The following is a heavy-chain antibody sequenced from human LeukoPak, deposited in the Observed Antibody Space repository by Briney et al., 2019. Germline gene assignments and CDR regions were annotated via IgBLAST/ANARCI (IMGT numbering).Heavy chain of an antibody. CDR2: IWHDGGRT. CDR1: GFTFSTHG. Sequence: GGSLTLSCVESGFTFSTHGFHWVRQAPGKGLEWVSVIWHDGGRTEYADSVRGRFTISRDNSNLYLQMNSLRAEDTAIYYCARDIGNSGFNLDYWGQGTPVTVSS. D-gene: IGHD5-12*01. CDR3: ARDIGNSGFNLDY. J-gene: IGHJ4*02. V-gene: IGHV3-33*01.